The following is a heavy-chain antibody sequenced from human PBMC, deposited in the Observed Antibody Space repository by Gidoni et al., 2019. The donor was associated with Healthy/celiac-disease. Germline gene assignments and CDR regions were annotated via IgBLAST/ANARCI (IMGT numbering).Heavy chain of an antibody. CDR1: GGTFSSYA. V-gene: IGHV1-69*06. D-gene: IGHD6-13*01. CDR3: ARDRSRAAAGTGAFDI. J-gene: IGHJ3*02. CDR2: IIPIFGTA. Sequence: QVQLVQSGAEVKKPGSSVKVSCKASGGTFSSYAISWVRQAPGQGLEWMGGIIPIFGTANYAQKFQGRVTITADKSTSTAYMELSSLRSEDTAVYYCARDRSRAAAGTGAFDIWGQGTMVTVSS.